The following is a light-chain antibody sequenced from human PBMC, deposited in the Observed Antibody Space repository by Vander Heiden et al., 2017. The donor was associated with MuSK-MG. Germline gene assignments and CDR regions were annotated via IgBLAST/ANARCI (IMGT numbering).Light chain of an antibody. J-gene: IGLJ2*01. CDR2: DDYDDS. CDR1: NIGIKK. Sequence: SHVLPWPPSLSVAPGQTARITCGRDNIGIKKGHEYQQKPGQAPVLVVYDDYDDSDRPSGIPARFSVSKSGNAATLTITRVEVGDEADYYCQVWDSSTDRVVFGGGTKLTVL. CDR3: QVWDSSTDRVV. V-gene: IGLV3-21*02.